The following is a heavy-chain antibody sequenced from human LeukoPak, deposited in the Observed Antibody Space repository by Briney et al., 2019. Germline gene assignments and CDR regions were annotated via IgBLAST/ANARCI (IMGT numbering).Heavy chain of an antibody. CDR2: ISAYNGNT. CDR3: ARDRGYWGMVRGVILDWYFDL. J-gene: IGHJ2*01. D-gene: IGHD3-10*01. V-gene: IGHV1-18*01. Sequence: ASVKVSCKASGYTFTSYGISWVRQAPGQGLEWMGWISAYNGNTNYAQKLQGRVTMTTDTSTSTAYMELRSLRSDDTAVYYCARDRGYWGMVRGVILDWYFDLWGRGTLVTVSS. CDR1: GYTFTSYG.